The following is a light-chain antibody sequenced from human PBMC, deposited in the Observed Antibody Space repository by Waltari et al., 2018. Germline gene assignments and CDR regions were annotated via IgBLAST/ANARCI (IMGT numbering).Light chain of an antibody. CDR2: GTS. J-gene: IGKJ1*01. CDR1: QSMSASY. V-gene: IGKV3-20*01. Sequence: EIVLTQSPGTLSLSTGEGATLSCRASQSMSASYLAWYQQRPGQAPRLLIYGTSSRATGIPDRFSGSGSGTDFTLTISRLEPEDFAVYYCQQYGSSPRTFGQGTKVEIK. CDR3: QQYGSSPRT.